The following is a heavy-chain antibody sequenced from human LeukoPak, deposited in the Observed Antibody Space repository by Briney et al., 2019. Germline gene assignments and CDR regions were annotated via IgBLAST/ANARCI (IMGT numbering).Heavy chain of an antibody. J-gene: IGHJ4*02. Sequence: GGSLRLSCAASGFTFSSYSMNWVRQAPGKGLEWVSSISSSSSYIYYADSVKGRFTISRDNSKNTLYLQMNSLRAEDTAVYYCAKDPGTVTTLDRFDYWGQGTLVTVSS. V-gene: IGHV3-21*01. CDR2: ISSSSSYI. CDR3: AKDPGTVTTLDRFDY. CDR1: GFTFSSYS. D-gene: IGHD4-17*01.